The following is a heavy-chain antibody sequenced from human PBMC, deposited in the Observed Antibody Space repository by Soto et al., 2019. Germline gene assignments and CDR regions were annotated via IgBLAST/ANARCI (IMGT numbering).Heavy chain of an antibody. Sequence: GGSLRLSCAASGFTFSSYGMHWVRQAPGKGLEWVAVIWYDGSNKYYADSVKGRFTISRDNPKNTLYLQMNSLRAEDTAVYYCARDLLLWFGELLYPYYMDVWGKGTTVTVSS. J-gene: IGHJ6*03. CDR1: GFTFSSYG. V-gene: IGHV3-33*01. CDR3: ARDLLLWFGELLYPYYMDV. D-gene: IGHD3-10*01. CDR2: IWYDGSNK.